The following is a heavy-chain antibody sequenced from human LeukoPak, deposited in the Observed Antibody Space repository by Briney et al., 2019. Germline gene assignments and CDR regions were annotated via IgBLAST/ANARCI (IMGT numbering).Heavy chain of an antibody. CDR3: ARFPADYYDSSGPFDY. J-gene: IGHJ4*02. D-gene: IGHD3-22*01. V-gene: IGHV4-30-4*01. CDR2: IYYSGST. CDR1: GGSISSGDYY. Sequence: PSQTLSLTCTVSGGSISSGDYYWSWIRQPPGKGLEWIGYIYYSGSTYYNPSLKSRVTISVDTSKNQFSLKLSSVTAADTAVYYCARFPADYYDSSGPFDYWGQGTLVTASS.